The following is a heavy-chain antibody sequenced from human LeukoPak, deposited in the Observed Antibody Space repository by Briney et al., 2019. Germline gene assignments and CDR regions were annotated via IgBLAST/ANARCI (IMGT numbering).Heavy chain of an antibody. J-gene: IGHJ6*03. Sequence: GGSLRLSCAASGFTFSSHWMHWVRQAPGKGLVWVSRINNDGSRTTYADSVKGRFTISRDNAKNTLYLQMNSLRAEDTAVYYCARGGFPVHYYYIDVWGKGTTVTISS. CDR1: GFTFSSHW. V-gene: IGHV3-74*01. CDR3: ARGGFPVHYYYIDV. CDR2: INNDGSRT. D-gene: IGHD5-12*01.